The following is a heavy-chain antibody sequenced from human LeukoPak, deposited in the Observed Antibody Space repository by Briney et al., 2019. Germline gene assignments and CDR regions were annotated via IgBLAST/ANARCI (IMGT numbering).Heavy chain of an antibody. CDR1: GFTFSTSA. CDR3: AKQYSSSSSDP. V-gene: IGHV3-23*01. Sequence: RGSLRLSCAASGFTFSTSAMSWVRQAPGKGLEWVSGISDSGDKTYYAESVKGRFTISRDNSKNTLSLQMNSLRGEDTAIYYCAKQYSSSSSDPWGQGTLVTVSS. CDR2: ISDSGDKT. D-gene: IGHD6-6*01. J-gene: IGHJ5*02.